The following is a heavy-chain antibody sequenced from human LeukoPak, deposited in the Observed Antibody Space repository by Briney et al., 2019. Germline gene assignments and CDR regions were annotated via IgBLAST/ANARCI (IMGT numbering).Heavy chain of an antibody. CDR3: SRGLTVSDY. V-gene: IGHV3-30*02. D-gene: IGHD4-17*01. CDR2: ILYDGRNK. Sequence: QPGGSLRLSCAASGFSFSSYGVHGVRQAPGKGLEWVAFILYDGRNKYYTDSVKGRFTISRDNSKNTLYLQLNSLRVEDTAVYYCSRGLTVSDYWGQGTLVTVSS. CDR1: GFSFSSYG. J-gene: IGHJ4*02.